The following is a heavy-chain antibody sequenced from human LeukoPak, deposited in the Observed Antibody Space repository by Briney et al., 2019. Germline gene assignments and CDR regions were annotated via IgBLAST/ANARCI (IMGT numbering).Heavy chain of an antibody. Sequence: GGSLRLXCAASGFTFSTYEMNWVRQAPGKGLEWVSYISSSGSPIYYADSEKGRFTISRDNAKNSLSLQMNSLRAEDTAVYYCAREGYSSAWGFFDYWGQGILVTVSS. CDR3: AREGYSSAWGFFDY. CDR2: ISSSGSPI. D-gene: IGHD6-25*01. J-gene: IGHJ4*02. CDR1: GFTFSTYE. V-gene: IGHV3-48*03.